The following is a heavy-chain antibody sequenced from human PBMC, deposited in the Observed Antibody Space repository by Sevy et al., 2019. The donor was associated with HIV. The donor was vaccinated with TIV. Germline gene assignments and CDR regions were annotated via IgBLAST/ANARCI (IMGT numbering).Heavy chain of an antibody. D-gene: IGHD2-2*01. Sequence: GGSLRLSCAASGFTFSSYSMNWVRQAPGKGLEWVSDISSSSSTIYYADSVKGRFTISRDNAKNSLYLQMNSLRAEDTAVYYCARDPGYCSSTSCPRYWFDPWGQGTLVTVSS. CDR2: ISSSSSTI. J-gene: IGHJ5*02. V-gene: IGHV3-48*01. CDR1: GFTFSSYS. CDR3: ARDPGYCSSTSCPRYWFDP.